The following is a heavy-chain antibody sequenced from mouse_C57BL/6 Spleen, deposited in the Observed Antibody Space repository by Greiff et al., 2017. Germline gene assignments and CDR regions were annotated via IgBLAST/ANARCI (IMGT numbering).Heavy chain of an antibody. CDR3: ARYTYYGSSYFYAMDY. Sequence: QVQLKQSGPELVKPGASVKISCKASGYAFSSSWMNWVKQRPGKGLEWIGRIYPGDGDTNYNGKFKGKATLTADKSSSTAYMQLSSLTSEDSAVYFCARYTYYGSSYFYAMDYWGQGTSVTVSS. CDR1: GYAFSSSW. J-gene: IGHJ4*01. V-gene: IGHV1-82*01. D-gene: IGHD1-1*01. CDR2: IYPGDGDT.